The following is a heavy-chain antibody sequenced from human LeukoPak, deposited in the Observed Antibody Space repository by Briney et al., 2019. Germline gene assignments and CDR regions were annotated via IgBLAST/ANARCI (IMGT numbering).Heavy chain of an antibody. V-gene: IGHV1-2*02. Sequence: ASVKVSCKASVYTFTSYGISWLRQAPGQGLEWMGWINPNSGGTNYAQKFQGRVTMTRDTSISTAYMELSRLRSDDTAVYYCARGMEPYYYMDVWGKGTTVTVSS. CDR2: INPNSGGT. D-gene: IGHD1-26*01. CDR1: VYTFTSYG. CDR3: ARGMEPYYYMDV. J-gene: IGHJ6*03.